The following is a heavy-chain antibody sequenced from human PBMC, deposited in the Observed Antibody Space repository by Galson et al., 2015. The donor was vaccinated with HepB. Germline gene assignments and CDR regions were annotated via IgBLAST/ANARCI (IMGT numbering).Heavy chain of an antibody. V-gene: IGHV4-34*01. Sequence: SETLSLTCDVYGESFSAFFWTWIRHPPVKELEWIGEINHTGNTDYNPSLKSRVTMSVDTSKNQFSLSLVSVSAADTDVYYCARGGKEHLGYYYYSGMAVWAHGTTVSVP. CDR1: GESFSAFF. CDR2: INHTGNT. D-gene: IGHD1-26*01. J-gene: IGHJ6*02. CDR3: ARGGKEHLGYYYYSGMAV.